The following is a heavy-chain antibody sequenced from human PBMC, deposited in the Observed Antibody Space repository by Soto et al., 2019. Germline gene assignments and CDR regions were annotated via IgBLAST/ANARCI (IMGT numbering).Heavy chain of an antibody. CDR2: IRSQPYGGTT. D-gene: IGHD3-10*01. V-gene: IGHV3-49*03. CDR3: IGSFPF. J-gene: IGHJ1*01. Sequence: EVYLVESGGGLVEPGRSLRLSCTGSGFPFANFLMSWFRQAPGKGLEWVGFIRSQPYGGTTQYAASVRGRFTISRDDSKGIGYLQMNSLKSEDSGVYYCIGSFPFWGQGTLVTVSS. CDR1: GFPFANFL.